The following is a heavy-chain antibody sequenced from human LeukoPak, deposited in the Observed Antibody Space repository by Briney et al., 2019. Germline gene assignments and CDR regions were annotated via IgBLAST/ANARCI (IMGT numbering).Heavy chain of an antibody. J-gene: IGHJ4*02. CDR2: INPNSGGT. D-gene: IGHD5-12*01. CDR1: GYTFTGYY. CDR3: ARWGRYSGYPIDY. Sequence: ASVKVSCKASGYTFTGYYIHWVRQAPGQGLEWMGWINPNSGGTNYAQKFQGRVTMTRDTSISTAYMELSRLRSDDTAVYYCARWGRYSGYPIDYWGQGTLVTVSS. V-gene: IGHV1-2*02.